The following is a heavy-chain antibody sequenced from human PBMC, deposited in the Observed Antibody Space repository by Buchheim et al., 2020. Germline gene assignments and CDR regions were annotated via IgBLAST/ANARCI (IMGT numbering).Heavy chain of an antibody. J-gene: IGHJ4*02. CDR1: GGSINSGYYY. CDR2: IYNSGNT. V-gene: IGHV4-61*02. Sequence: QVQLQESGPGLVKPSQTLSLTCTVSGGSINSGYYYWSWFRQPAGKGLEWIGRIYNSGNTIYNPSLQSRVTISEDTSKNQFSLKLSSVTAADTAVYYCAREPHYWGQGTL. CDR3: AREPHY.